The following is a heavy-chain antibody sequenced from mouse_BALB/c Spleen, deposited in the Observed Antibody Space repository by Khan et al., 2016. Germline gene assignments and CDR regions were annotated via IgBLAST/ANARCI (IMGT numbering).Heavy chain of an antibody. Sequence: EVQLQESGPGLVKPSQSLSLTCTVTGYSITSDYAWNWIRQFPGNKLEWMGYISYSGSTSYNPSLKSRISITRDTSKNQIFLRLNSVTTEDTATYYGAEGLGWFAYWGQGTLVTVSA. V-gene: IGHV3-2*02. J-gene: IGHJ3*01. CDR2: ISYSGST. CDR3: AEGLGWFAY. D-gene: IGHD4-1*01. CDR1: GYSITSDYA.